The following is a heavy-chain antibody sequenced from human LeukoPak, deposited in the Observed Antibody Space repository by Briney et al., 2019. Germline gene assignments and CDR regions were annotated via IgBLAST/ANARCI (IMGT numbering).Heavy chain of an antibody. CDR1: GGSFSGYY. V-gene: IGHV4-34*01. Sequence: SETLSLTCAVYGGSFSGYYWSWIRQPPGKGLEWIGEINHSGSTNYNPSLRSRVTISVDTSKNQFSLKLSSVTAADTAVYYCARVGAAAGTFDYWGQGTLVTVSS. CDR2: INHSGST. D-gene: IGHD6-13*01. CDR3: ARVGAAAGTFDY. J-gene: IGHJ4*02.